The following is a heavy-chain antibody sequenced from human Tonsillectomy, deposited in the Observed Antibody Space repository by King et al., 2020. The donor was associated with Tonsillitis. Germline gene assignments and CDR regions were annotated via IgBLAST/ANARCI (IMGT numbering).Heavy chain of an antibody. CDR1: GFTFKNYW. V-gene: IGHV3-74*01. J-gene: IGHJ3*02. Sequence: VQLVESGGGLVQPGGSLRLFCAASGFTFKNYWMHWVRQAPGKGLVWVSRIKTDGSSTSYADSVKGRFTITRDNAKNTLYLQMNSLRDEDTAVYYCAKIGERNLLAVSPNAFDNWGQGTLVSVSS. CDR3: AKIGERNLLAVSPNAFDN. CDR2: IKTDGSST. D-gene: IGHD3-9*01.